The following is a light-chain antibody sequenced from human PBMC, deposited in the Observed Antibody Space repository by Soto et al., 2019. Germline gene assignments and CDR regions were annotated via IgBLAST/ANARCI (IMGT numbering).Light chain of an antibody. J-gene: IGKJ3*01. CDR2: AAS. V-gene: IGKV1-12*01. Sequence: IQMTQSRSSVSASIGDRVTLTCRASQDVRTWLAWYQQKPGRAPKLLIHAASRLQSGVPSRFRGSGSGTDFTLTISNLQPDDLGTYYCQQVNDIPLTFGPGTKVDIK. CDR1: QDVRTW. CDR3: QQVNDIPLT.